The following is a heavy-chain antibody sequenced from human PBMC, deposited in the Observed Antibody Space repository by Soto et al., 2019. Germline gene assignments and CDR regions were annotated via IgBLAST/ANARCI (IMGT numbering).Heavy chain of an antibody. CDR1: GFTFSSYD. J-gene: IGHJ5*02. CDR2: ISGNTRTI. V-gene: IGHV3-48*03. CDR3: VRARLYHSGSGTPCWFGT. D-gene: IGHD3-10*01. Sequence: EVQLVESGGGLVQPGGSLRLSCAASGFTFSSYDMNWVRQAPGKGLEWVSYISGNTRTIYYADSVNGRFTISRDNAKNRLFRQLNSLRGEDTAVYDCVRARLYHSGSGTPCWFGTWGRGTLVIVGS.